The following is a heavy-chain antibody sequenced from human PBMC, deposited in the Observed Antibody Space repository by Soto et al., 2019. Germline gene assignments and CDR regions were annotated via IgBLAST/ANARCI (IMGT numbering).Heavy chain of an antibody. D-gene: IGHD3-3*01. J-gene: IGHJ4*02. CDR2: IKSQAGGGTI. CDR3: SHVSSVAHPFSDF. Sequence: EVQLVKSGGGLVKPGGSLRISCTASGLTFVYAWMDWVRQAPGKRLEWVGRIKSQAGGGTIEYAAPVKGRFTISRDDSKNTVYLQMDRLKTEDTAVYYCSHVSSVAHPFSDFWGQGTLVTVSS. CDR1: GLTFVYAW. V-gene: IGHV3-15*07.